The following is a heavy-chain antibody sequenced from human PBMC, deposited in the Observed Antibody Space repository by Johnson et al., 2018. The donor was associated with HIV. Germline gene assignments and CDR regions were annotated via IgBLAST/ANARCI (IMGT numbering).Heavy chain of an antibody. J-gene: IGHJ3*02. CDR2: IKKDGSEK. V-gene: IGHV3-7*03. D-gene: IGHD3-16*01. Sequence: EQLVVSGGGAVRPGGSLRISCAASGFTFSSYWMSWVRQAPGKGLEWVANIKKDGSEKYYVDFGKGRFTLSRDNYKNTLYLQMNSLRAEDTAVYYCAKTHPDPYDYVWGDAFDIWGQGTMVTVSS. CDR3: AKTHPDPYDYVWGDAFDI. CDR1: GFTFSSYW.